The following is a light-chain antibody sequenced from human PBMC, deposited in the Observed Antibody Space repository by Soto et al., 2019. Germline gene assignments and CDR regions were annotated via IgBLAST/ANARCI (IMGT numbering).Light chain of an antibody. CDR3: QQYGSSPRT. CDR2: GAS. Sequence: EIVLTQSPGTLSLSPGERATLSCRATQSISSSSLAWYQQKPGQAPRLLIYGASRRATGTPDRFSGSGSGTDFTLTISRLEPEDFAAYYCQQYGSSPRTFGQGTKVDIK. J-gene: IGKJ1*01. V-gene: IGKV3-20*01. CDR1: QSISSSS.